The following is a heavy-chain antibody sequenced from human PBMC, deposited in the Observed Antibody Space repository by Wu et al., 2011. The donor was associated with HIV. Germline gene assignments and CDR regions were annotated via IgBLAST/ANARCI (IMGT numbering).Heavy chain of an antibody. V-gene: IGHV1-18*01. CDR3: ASVTCNRDHCYFPYLGDAFNI. J-gene: IGHJ3*02. CDR1: GHALPTSR. Sequence: QVQRGAVWAEVRSLGPQSKVSCKPSGHALPTSRITWVRQAPGQGLEWLGWINTYNGNAHSAQNFQGRLTMTTESSTNTVYMELRSLRSDDTAIYFCASVTCNRDHCYFPYLGDAFNIWGQGTKVTVSS. CDR2: INTYNGNA. D-gene: IGHD2/OR15-2a*01.